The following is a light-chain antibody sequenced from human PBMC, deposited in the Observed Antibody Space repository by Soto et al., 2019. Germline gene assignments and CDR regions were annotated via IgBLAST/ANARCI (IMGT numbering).Light chain of an antibody. CDR3: QQYHGFSRT. CDR2: DVS. Sequence: IQMTQSPSTLSSSVGDRVTITCRASQSISDSLAWYQQKPGKAPDLLISDVSKLERGVASRFRGSGSGTDFTLTISSMKPDDLATYYCQQYHGFSRTFGQGTKVDIK. J-gene: IGKJ1*01. CDR1: QSISDS. V-gene: IGKV1-5*01.